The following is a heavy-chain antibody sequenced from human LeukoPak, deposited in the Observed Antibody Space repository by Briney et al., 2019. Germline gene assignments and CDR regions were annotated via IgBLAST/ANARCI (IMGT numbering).Heavy chain of an antibody. D-gene: IGHD3-22*01. Sequence: GSLRLSCAASGFTFSSYSMTWVRQAPGKGLEWVSYISSSGSTIYYADSVKGRFTISRDNAKNSLYLQTNSLRAEDTAVYYCARDLNYYDSSGYYYGMDVWGQGTTVTVSS. V-gene: IGHV3-48*04. CDR3: ARDLNYYDSSGYYYGMDV. CDR2: ISSSGSTI. CDR1: GFTFSSYS. J-gene: IGHJ6*02.